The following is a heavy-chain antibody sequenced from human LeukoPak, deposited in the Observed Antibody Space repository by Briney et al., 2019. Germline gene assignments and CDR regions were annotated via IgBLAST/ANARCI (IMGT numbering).Heavy chain of an antibody. J-gene: IGHJ4*02. CDR2: MNPNSGNT. CDR1: GDTFTRYD. Sequence: ASVKVSCKASGDTFTRYDINWARQATGQGLEWMGWMNPNSGNTGYAQRFQGRVTITRNTSKSTAYMELSSLRSEDTAVYYCARSRRGIAAAGTSYYFDYWGQGTLVTVSS. CDR3: ARSRRGIAAAGTSYYFDY. V-gene: IGHV1-8*03. D-gene: IGHD6-13*01.